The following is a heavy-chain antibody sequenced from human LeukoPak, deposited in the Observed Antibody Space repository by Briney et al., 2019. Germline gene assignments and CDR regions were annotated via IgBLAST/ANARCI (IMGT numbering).Heavy chain of an antibody. CDR1: GYTFTSYY. J-gene: IGHJ4*02. Sequence: ASVKVSCKASGYTFTSYYMHWVRQAPGQGLEWMGGFDPEDGETIYAQKFQGRVTMTEDTSTDTAYMELSSLRPEDTAVYYCATESIVGATIFDYWGQGTLVTVSS. V-gene: IGHV1-24*01. CDR3: ATESIVGATIFDY. D-gene: IGHD1-26*01. CDR2: FDPEDGET.